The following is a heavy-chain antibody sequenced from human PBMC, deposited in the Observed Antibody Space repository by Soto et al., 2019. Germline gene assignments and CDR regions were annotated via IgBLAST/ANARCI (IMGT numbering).Heavy chain of an antibody. CDR1: GFTFSSYG. J-gene: IGHJ4*02. V-gene: IGHV3-33*01. Sequence: PGGSLRLSCAASGFTFSSYGMHWVRQAPGKGLEWVAVIWYDGSNKYYADSVKGRFTISRDNSKNTLYLQMNSLRAEDTAVYYCARDESSGYYNYFDYWGQGTLVTVSS. CDR3: ARDESSGYYNYFDY. D-gene: IGHD3-22*01. CDR2: IWYDGSNK.